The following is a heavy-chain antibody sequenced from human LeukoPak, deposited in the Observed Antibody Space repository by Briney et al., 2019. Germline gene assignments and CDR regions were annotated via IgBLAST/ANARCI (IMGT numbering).Heavy chain of an antibody. V-gene: IGHV1-2*02. CDR2: INPYSGDT. J-gene: IGHJ4*02. Sequence: ASVKVSCKASGYTFTDYFIHWVRQAPGQGLAWMGWINPYSGDTNYPQNFQGRVTMTRDTSVTTVYMELTRLRSDDTAVYFCARDYGSGSFPPGYWGQGTLVTVSS. CDR1: GYTFTDYF. CDR3: ARDYGSGSFPPGY. D-gene: IGHD3-10*01.